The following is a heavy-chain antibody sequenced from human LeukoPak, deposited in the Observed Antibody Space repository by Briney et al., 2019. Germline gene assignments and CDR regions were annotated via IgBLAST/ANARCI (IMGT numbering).Heavy chain of an antibody. CDR2: FYYSGST. V-gene: IGHV4-59*01. D-gene: IGHD1-26*01. CDR1: GFTFSSFA. J-gene: IGHJ6*02. Sequence: GSLSLSCEAPGFTFSSFALSWVRQAQGKGLEWFGKFYYSGSTNYNPSLKSRVTISVDTSKNQFSLKLSSVTAADTAVYYCARDRKVGATYYYYGMDVWGQGTTVTVSS. CDR3: ARDRKVGATYYYYGMDV.